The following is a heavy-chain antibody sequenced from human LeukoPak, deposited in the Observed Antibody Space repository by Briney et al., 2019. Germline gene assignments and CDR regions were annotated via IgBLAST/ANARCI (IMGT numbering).Heavy chain of an antibody. J-gene: IGHJ4*02. CDR2: ISYDGSNK. CDR1: GFTFSSYA. D-gene: IGHD6-19*01. CDR3: ARDPKAMLYSSGWYFDY. Sequence: GGSLRLSCAASGFTFSSYAMHWVRQAPGKGLEWVAVISYDGSNKYYADSVKGRFTISRDNSKNTLYLQMNSLRAEDTAVYYCARDPKAMLYSSGWYFDYWGQGTLVTVSS. V-gene: IGHV3-30*04.